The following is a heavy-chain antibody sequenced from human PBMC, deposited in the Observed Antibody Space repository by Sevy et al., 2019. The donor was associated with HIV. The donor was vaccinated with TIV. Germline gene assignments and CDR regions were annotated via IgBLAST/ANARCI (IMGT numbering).Heavy chain of an antibody. D-gene: IGHD3-22*01. Sequence: GGSLRLSCAASGLTFSSYEMTWVRQTPGKGLEWVSPISSSGTTIYYGDSVEGRFTISRDNPKNSLYLQMNRLRAEDTAVYYCARKGGAYDIGFDPWGQGTLVTVSS. CDR2: ISSSGTTI. CDR1: GLTFSSYE. CDR3: ARKGGAYDIGFDP. V-gene: IGHV3-48*03. J-gene: IGHJ5*02.